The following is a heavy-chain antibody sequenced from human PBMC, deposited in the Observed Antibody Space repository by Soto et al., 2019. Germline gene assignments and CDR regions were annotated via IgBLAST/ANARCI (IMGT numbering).Heavy chain of an antibody. CDR2: ISLSRGYT. J-gene: IGHJ4*02. CDR1: GFIFSDFY. V-gene: IGHV3-11*06. CDR3: AISVDLEH. Sequence: PGGSLTLSCAASGFIFSDFYMSWISQAPGKGLEWVSYISLSRGYTKYADSVQGRFSISRDNTKNLLYLQMNSLRAEDTAVYYCAISVDLEHWGQGTLVNVSS. D-gene: IGHD1-1*01.